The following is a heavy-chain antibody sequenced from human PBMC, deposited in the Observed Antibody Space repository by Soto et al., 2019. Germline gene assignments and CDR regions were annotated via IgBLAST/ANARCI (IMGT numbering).Heavy chain of an antibody. CDR2: IYYSGST. CDR1: GGSISSYY. J-gene: IGHJ4*02. CDR3: ASAAGPYYDFWSGYSLAY. Sequence: SETLSLTCTVSGGSISSYYWSWIRQPPGKGLEWIGYIYYSGSTNYNPSLKSRVTISVDTSKNQFSLKLSSVTAADTAVYYCASAAGPYYDFWSGYSLAYWGQGTLVTVSS. D-gene: IGHD3-3*01. V-gene: IGHV4-59*01.